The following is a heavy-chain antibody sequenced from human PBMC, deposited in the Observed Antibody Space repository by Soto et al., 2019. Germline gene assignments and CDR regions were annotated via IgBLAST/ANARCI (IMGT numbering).Heavy chain of an antibody. V-gene: IGHV3-13*05. CDR2: IGTAGDP. Sequence: PGGSLRLSCAASGFTFSSYDMHWVRQATGKGLEWVSAIGTAGDPYYPGSVKGRFTISRENAKNSLYLQMNSLRAGDTAVYYCARGRYYYGSGNHKEYYFDYWGQGTLVTVSS. J-gene: IGHJ4*02. CDR3: ARGRYYYGSGNHKEYYFDY. D-gene: IGHD3-10*01. CDR1: GFTFSSYD.